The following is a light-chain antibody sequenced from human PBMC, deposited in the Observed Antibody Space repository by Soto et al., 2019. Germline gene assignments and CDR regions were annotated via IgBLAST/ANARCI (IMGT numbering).Light chain of an antibody. CDR2: WAS. Sequence: DIVMTQSPDSLAVSLGERATINCKSSRSILYSSNNKNYLVWYQQKPGQPPKMLIYWASTRESGVPDRFSGSGSGTDFTLTISSLQAEDVAVYYCQQSYSVPYTFGQGTKVEIK. CDR1: RSILYSSNNKNY. J-gene: IGKJ2*01. V-gene: IGKV4-1*01. CDR3: QQSYSVPYT.